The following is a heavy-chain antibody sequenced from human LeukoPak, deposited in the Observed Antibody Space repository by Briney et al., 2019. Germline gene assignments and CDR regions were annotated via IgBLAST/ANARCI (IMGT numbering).Heavy chain of an antibody. CDR2: INHSGST. V-gene: IGHV4-34*01. CDR1: GGSFSGYY. J-gene: IGHJ3*02. Sequence: SETLSLTCAVYGGSFSGYYWSWIRQPPGKGLEWIGEINHSGSTNYNPSLKSRVTISVDTSKNQFSLKLSSVTAADTAVYYCARDPYYYDSSGYQSPDGAFDIWGQGTMVTVSS. D-gene: IGHD3-22*01. CDR3: ARDPYYYDSSGYQSPDGAFDI.